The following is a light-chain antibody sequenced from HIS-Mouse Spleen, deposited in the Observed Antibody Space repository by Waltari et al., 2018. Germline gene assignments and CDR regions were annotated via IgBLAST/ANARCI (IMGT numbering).Light chain of an antibody. CDR2: AAS. CDR1: QGLSND. J-gene: IGKJ1*01. CDR3: QKYNSGGT. V-gene: IGKV1-27*01. Sequence: DIQMTQSPSPLPAPVGDRPTITFRASQGLSNDLAWYQQRPGKVPKLLIYAASTLQSGVPSRCSGSGSEADFTLTISGLQPEDVATDYCQKYNSGGTFGQGTKVEMK.